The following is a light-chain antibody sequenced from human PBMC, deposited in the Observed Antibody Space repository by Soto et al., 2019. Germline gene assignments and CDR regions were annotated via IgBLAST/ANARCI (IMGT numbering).Light chain of an antibody. CDR2: GIS. J-gene: IGKJ4*01. Sequence: EIVMTQSPVTLSVSPGQRVTLSCSVSQSLATNLAWYQQKPGQTPRLVIYGISARASGIPGRFSGSGFGTHFTRTISSLQPEDSAVYYCHQYLDSPLTFGGGTKVEI. CDR3: HQYLDSPLT. V-gene: IGKV3-15*01. CDR1: QSLATN.